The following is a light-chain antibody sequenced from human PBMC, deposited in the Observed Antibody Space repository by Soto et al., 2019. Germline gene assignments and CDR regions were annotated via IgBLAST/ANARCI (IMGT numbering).Light chain of an antibody. CDR2: GAS. Sequence: ENLLPHSPGTRSLSPRERANLYCRASQTVSTYLAWYQQKPGQAPSLLIYGASSRATGIPDRFSGSGSGTDFTLTISRLEPEDFAVYYCQQHGSSPLTFGGGTKVGIK. V-gene: IGKV3-20*01. CDR3: QQHGSSPLT. CDR1: QTVSTY. J-gene: IGKJ4*01.